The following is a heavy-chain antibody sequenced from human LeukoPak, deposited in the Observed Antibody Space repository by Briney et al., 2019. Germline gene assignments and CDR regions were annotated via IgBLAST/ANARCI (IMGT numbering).Heavy chain of an antibody. D-gene: IGHD3-22*01. CDR3: AVGGDYYDSSGPYAFDI. J-gene: IGHJ3*02. V-gene: IGHV3-23*01. CDR1: GFTFSSYA. Sequence: GGSLRLSCAASGFTFSSYAMRWVRQAPGKGLEWVSALSGSGNNTYYADSVKGRFTISRDNSKNTLYLQMNSLRAEDTAVYYCAVGGDYYDSSGPYAFDIWGQGTMVTVSS. CDR2: LSGSGNNT.